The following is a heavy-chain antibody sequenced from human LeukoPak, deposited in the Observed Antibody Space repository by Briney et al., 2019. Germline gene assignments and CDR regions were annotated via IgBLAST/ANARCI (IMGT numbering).Heavy chain of an antibody. Sequence: SETLSLTCTVSGGSISSSSYYWGWIRQPPGKGLEWIGSIYYSGSTYYNPSLKSRVTISVDTSKNQFSLKLSSVTAADTAVYYCARDETAAAGTYPTGWFDPWGQGTLVTVSS. CDR2: IYYSGST. CDR3: ARDETAAAGTYPTGWFDP. CDR1: GGSISSSSYY. D-gene: IGHD6-13*01. V-gene: IGHV4-39*07. J-gene: IGHJ5*02.